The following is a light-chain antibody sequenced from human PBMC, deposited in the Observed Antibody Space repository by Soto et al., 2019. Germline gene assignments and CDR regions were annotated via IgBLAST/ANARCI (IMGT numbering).Light chain of an antibody. V-gene: IGLV2-11*01. J-gene: IGLJ3*02. CDR2: DVS. CDR1: SSDVGGYNY. Sequence: QSVLTQPRSVSGSPGQSVTISCTGTSSDVGGYNYVSWYQQHPGKAPKLMIYDVSKRPSGVPDRFSGSKSGNTASLTISGLQAEDEADYYCCSYGGSLRWVFGGGTKLTVL. CDR3: CSYGGSLRWV.